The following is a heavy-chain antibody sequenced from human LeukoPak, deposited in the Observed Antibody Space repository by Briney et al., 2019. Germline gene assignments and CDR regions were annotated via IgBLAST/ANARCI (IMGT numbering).Heavy chain of an antibody. D-gene: IGHD4-17*01. CDR3: ARALRTGQGDYVPVL. Sequence: GESLKISCKASGYRFTNYWIGWVRQMPGKGLEWMVIIYPGDSETRYSPSFQGQVTISADKSISTTYLQWSSLKASDTAIYYCARALRTGQGDYVPVLWGQGTLVTASS. V-gene: IGHV5-51*01. CDR1: GYRFTNYW. J-gene: IGHJ4*02. CDR2: IYPGDSET.